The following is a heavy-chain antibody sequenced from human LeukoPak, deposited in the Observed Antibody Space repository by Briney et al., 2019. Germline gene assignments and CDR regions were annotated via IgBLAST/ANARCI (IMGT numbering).Heavy chain of an antibody. Sequence: GGSLRLSCTASGFTFSSIALTWVRQAPGKGLEWVSTIRSNGDTAYNADSVNGRFTISRDNSKNTLYLQMDSLRVEDTAIYYCAKGQELDDGVFDSWGQGTLVTVSS. V-gene: IGHV3-23*01. CDR2: IRSNGDTA. CDR1: GFTFSSIA. D-gene: IGHD1-1*01. CDR3: AKGQELDDGVFDS. J-gene: IGHJ4*02.